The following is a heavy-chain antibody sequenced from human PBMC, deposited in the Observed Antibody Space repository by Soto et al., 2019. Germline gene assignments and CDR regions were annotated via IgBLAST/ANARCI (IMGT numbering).Heavy chain of an antibody. CDR2: IWYDGSNK. CDR1: GFTFSSYG. J-gene: IGHJ6*03. CDR3: ASGYCTSSSCSHHYYYYMDV. V-gene: IGHV3-33*01. D-gene: IGHD2-2*03. Sequence: PGGSLRLSCAASGFTFSSYGMHWVRQAPGKGLEWVAVIWYDGSNKYYADSVKGRFTISRDNSKNSLYLQMNSLRAEDTAVYYCASGYCTSSSCSHHYYYYMDVWGKGTTVTVSS.